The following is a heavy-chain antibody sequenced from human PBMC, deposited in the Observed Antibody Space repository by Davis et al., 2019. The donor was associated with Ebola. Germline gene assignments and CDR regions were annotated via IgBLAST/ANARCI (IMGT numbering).Heavy chain of an antibody. CDR2: INPSGGST. CDR1: GYTFTSYY. Sequence: ASVKVSCKASGYTFTSYYLHWVRQAPGQGLEWMGIINPSGGSTSYAQKFQGRVTMTRDTSTSTVYMELSSLRSEDTAVYYCARGLWGTKTQDYYYYMDVWGKGTTVTVSS. D-gene: IGHD3-16*01. J-gene: IGHJ6*03. CDR3: ARGLWGTKTQDYYYYMDV. V-gene: IGHV1-46*01.